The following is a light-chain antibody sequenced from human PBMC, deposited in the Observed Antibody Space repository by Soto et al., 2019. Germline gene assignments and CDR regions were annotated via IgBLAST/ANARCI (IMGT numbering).Light chain of an antibody. CDR2: DVS. Sequence: QSVLTQPASVSGSPGQSITISCTGTSSDVGGYNYVSWYQQHPGKAPKLMIYDVSNRPSGVSNRFSGSKSGNTASLTISGLQAEDEADYYCSSYTTSSTPVFATVTKVTVL. J-gene: IGLJ1*01. V-gene: IGLV2-14*01. CDR1: SSDVGGYNY. CDR3: SSYTTSSTPV.